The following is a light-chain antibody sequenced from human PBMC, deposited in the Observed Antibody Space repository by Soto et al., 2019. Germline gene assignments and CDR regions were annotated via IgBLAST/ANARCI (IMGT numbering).Light chain of an antibody. Sequence: EFVLTQSPGTLSLSPGERATLSCRASQSVSSYLAWYQQKPGQAPRLLIFGTSTRATGIPDRFSGSGSGTDFTLSISRLEPEDFAVYYCQQYASSPLLTFGGGTKVDIK. CDR3: QQYASSPLLT. V-gene: IGKV3-20*01. CDR1: QSVSSY. J-gene: IGKJ4*01. CDR2: GTS.